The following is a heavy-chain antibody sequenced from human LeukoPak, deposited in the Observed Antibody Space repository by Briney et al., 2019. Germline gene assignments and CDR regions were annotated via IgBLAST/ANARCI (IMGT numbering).Heavy chain of an antibody. CDR2: ISGTGGST. V-gene: IGHV3-23*01. CDR1: GFTFNSYA. J-gene: IGHJ5*02. CDR3: AKDVVVVPAAKGVSNWFDP. D-gene: IGHD2-2*01. Sequence: PRGSLRLSCTASGFTFNSYAMSWVRQAPGKGLEWVSAISGTGGSTYYADSVEGRFTISRDNSKNTLYLQMNSLRTEDTAVYYCAKDVVVVPAAKGVSNWFDPWGQGTLVTVSS.